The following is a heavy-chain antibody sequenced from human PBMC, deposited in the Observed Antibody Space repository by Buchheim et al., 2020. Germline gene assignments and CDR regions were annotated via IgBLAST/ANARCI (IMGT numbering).Heavy chain of an antibody. CDR1: GFTFSSYG. J-gene: IGHJ6*03. CDR3: ARDSEWLPSGRYYYYYYYMDV. CDR2: IWYDGGNK. V-gene: IGHV3-33*01. Sequence: VQLVESGGGVVQPGRSLRLSCAASGFTFSSYGMHWVRQAPGKGLEWVAVIWYDGGNKYYADSVKGRFTISRDNSKNTLYLQMNSLRAEDTAVYYCARDSEWLPSGRYYYYYYYMDVWGKGTT. D-gene: IGHD3-3*01.